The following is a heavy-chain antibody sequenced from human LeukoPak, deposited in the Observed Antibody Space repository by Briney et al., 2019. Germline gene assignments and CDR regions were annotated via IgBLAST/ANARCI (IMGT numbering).Heavy chain of an antibody. CDR1: GFTFSTYA. V-gene: IGHV3-30-3*01. J-gene: IGHJ4*02. CDR3: AREEWYYFDY. CDR2: ISYDGNNK. D-gene: IGHD3-3*01. Sequence: GGSLRLSCAASGFTFSTYAIHWVRQAPGKGLEWVAVISYDGNNKYYVDSVKGRFTIARDNSKNAVYLQMNSLRAEDMAVYYCAREEWYYFDYWGQGTLVTVSS.